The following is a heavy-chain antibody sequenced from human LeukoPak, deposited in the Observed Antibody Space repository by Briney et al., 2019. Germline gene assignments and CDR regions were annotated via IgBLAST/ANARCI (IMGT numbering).Heavy chain of an antibody. J-gene: IGHJ5*02. D-gene: IGHD1-1*01. CDR2: MNPNSGNT. V-gene: IGHV1-8*03. CDR1: GYTFNDYY. CDR3: ARVPPTTQSYLYWFDP. Sequence: GASVKVSCKASGYTFNDYYKHWVRQAPGQGLEWMGWMNPNSGNTGYAQKFQGRVTITRNTSISTAYMELSSLRSEDTAVYYCARVPPTTQSYLYWFDPWGQGTLVTVSS.